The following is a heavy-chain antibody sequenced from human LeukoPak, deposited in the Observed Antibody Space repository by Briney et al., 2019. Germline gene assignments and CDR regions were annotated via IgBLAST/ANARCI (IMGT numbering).Heavy chain of an antibody. CDR3: ARDKVPGDY. V-gene: IGHV4-59*12. CDR1: GGSFSSYY. CDR2: IYYSGST. Sequence: PSETLSLSCAVYGGSFSSYYWSWIRQPPGKGLEWIGYIYYSGSTNYNPSLKSRVTISVDTSKNQFSLKLSSVTAADTAVYYCARDKVPGDYWGQGTLVTVSS. D-gene: IGHD1-1*01. J-gene: IGHJ4*02.